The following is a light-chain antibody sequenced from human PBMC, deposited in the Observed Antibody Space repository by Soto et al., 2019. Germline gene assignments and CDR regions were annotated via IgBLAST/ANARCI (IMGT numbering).Light chain of an antibody. CDR1: SSDVGSYNL. Sequence: QSALTQPASVSGSPGQSITISCTGTSSDVGSYNLVSWYQQHPGKAPKLMIYEGSKRPSGVSSRFSGSKSGNTASLTVSGLQVEDEADYYCCSYAGTSIFYVFGSGTKLTVL. V-gene: IGLV2-23*01. CDR3: CSYAGTSIFYV. J-gene: IGLJ1*01. CDR2: EGS.